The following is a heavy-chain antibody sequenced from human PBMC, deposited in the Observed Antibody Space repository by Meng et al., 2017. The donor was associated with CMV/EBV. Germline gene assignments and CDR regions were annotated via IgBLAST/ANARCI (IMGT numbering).Heavy chain of an antibody. V-gene: IGHV4-39*07. D-gene: IGHD2-15*01. CDR1: GGSISRSSYY. CDR2: IYSSGST. CDR3: ARDRWLLNNWFDP. J-gene: IGHJ5*02. Sequence: SETLSLTCTVSGGSISRSSYYWGWILQPPGKGLEWLGSIYSSGSTYYNPSLKSRVTISVDTSKNQFSLKLSSVTAADTAVYYCARDRWLLNNWFDPWGQGTLVTVSS.